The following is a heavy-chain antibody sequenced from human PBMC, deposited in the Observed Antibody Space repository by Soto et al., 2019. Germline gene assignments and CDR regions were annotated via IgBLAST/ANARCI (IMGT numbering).Heavy chain of an antibody. CDR2: IHTAKGNT. V-gene: IGHV1-3*04. J-gene: IGHJ5*02. Sequence: GASVKVSCKASGYTFTNNVIHWRRQAPGQTLEWMGWIHTAKGNTKYSQKFEARVTLTRDTAASTAYMELSSLRSDDTAVYYCARDPIWTYTWNYARLNYLDPWGQGTLVTV. CDR1: GYTFTNNV. D-gene: IGHD1-7*01. CDR3: ARDPIWTYTWNYARLNYLDP.